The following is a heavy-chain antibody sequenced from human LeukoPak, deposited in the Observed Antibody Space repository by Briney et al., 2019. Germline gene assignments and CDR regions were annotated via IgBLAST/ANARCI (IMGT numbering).Heavy chain of an antibody. J-gene: IGHJ5*02. CDR2: ISSSGSTI. V-gene: IGHV3-48*03. D-gene: IGHD2-2*01. CDR3: ARELGYCSSTSCPIWFDP. Sequence: GGSLRLSCAASGFTFSSYEMNWVRQAPGKGLEWVSYISSSGSTIYYADSVKGRFTISRDNAKNSLYLQMNSLRAEDTAVYYCARELGYCSSTSCPIWFDPWGQGTLVTVSS. CDR1: GFTFSSYE.